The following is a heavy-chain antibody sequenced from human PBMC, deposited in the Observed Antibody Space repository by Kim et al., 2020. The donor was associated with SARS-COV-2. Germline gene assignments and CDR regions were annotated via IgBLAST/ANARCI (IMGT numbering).Heavy chain of an antibody. CDR1: GFAFNSFA. J-gene: IGHJ6*02. CDR3: AKDFMITFGGVIEGSGMDV. V-gene: IGHV3-23*01. CDR2: ISGSGNTP. Sequence: GGSLRLSCAASGFAFNSFAMSWVRQAPGKGLEWVSTISGSGNTPYYAGSVTGRFSISRDNSKNTVYLQMNSLRAEDTAIYYCAKDFMITFGGVIEGSGMDVWGQGTTVTV. D-gene: IGHD3-16*02.